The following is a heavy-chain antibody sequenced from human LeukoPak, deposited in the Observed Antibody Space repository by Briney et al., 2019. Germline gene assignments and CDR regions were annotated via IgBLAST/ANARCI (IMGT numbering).Heavy chain of an antibody. Sequence: SGGSLRLSCVVSGFPSSSNWVSWVRQAPEKGLEWVGNIKEDGSVKYYVDSVKGRFTISRDNAKNSLYLQMNSLRAEDTAVYYCASQSFGRFDLWGQGTRVTVSS. J-gene: IGHJ5*02. CDR1: GFPSSSNW. CDR3: ASQSFGRFDL. CDR2: IKEDGSVK. D-gene: IGHD3-16*01. V-gene: IGHV3-7*02.